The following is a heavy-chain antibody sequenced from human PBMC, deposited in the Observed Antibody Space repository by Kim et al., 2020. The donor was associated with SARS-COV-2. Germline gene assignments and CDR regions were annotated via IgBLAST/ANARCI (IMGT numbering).Heavy chain of an antibody. D-gene: IGHD6-19*01. CDR1: GFTFSSYS. Sequence: GGSLRLSCAASGFTFSSYSMNWVRQAPGKGLEWVSSISSSSSYIYYADSVKGRFTISRDNAKNSLHLQMNSLRAEDTAVYYCARGVGAVAGTGSGYWGQGTLVTVSS. V-gene: IGHV3-21*01. CDR3: ARGVGAVAGTGSGY. CDR2: ISSSSSYI. J-gene: IGHJ4*02.